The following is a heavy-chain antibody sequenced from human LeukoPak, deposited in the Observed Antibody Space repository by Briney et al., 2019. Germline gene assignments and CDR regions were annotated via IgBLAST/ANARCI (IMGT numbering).Heavy chain of an antibody. J-gene: IGHJ3*02. CDR3: ARAVAGPNDAFDI. Sequence: ASVKASCKASGYTFTGYYMHWVRQAPGQGLEWMGWINPNSGGTNYSQKFQGRVTMTRDTSISTAYMELSRLRSDDTAVYYCARAVAGPNDAFDIWGQGTMVTVSS. CDR1: GYTFTGYY. D-gene: IGHD6-19*01. CDR2: INPNSGGT. V-gene: IGHV1-2*02.